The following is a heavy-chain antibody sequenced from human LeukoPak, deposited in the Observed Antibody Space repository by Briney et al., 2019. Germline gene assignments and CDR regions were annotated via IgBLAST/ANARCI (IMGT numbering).Heavy chain of an antibody. CDR3: ARGGVSTGNFDWLTPDYYYGMDV. CDR1: GVSISSYY. J-gene: IGHJ6*02. CDR2: IYYSGST. V-gene: IGHV4-59*01. Sequence: SETLSLTCTVSGVSISSYYWSWIRQPPGKGLEWIGYIYYSGSTNYNPSLKSRVTISVDTSKNQFSLKLSSVTAADTAVYYCARGGVSTGNFDWLTPDYYYGMDVWGQGTTVTVSS. D-gene: IGHD3-9*01.